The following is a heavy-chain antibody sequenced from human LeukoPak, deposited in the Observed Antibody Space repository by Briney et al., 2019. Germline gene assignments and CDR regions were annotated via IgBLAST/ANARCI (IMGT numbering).Heavy chain of an antibody. J-gene: IGHJ4*02. CDR3: ARVRYSYALYYFDY. CDR2: IWYDGSNK. D-gene: IGHD5-18*01. Sequence: PGGSLRLSCAASGFTFSSYGMHWVRQAPGKGLEWVAVIWYDGSNKYYADSVKGRFTISRDNSKNTLYLQMNSLRAEDTAVYYCARVRYSYALYYFDYWGQGTLVTVSS. V-gene: IGHV3-33*01. CDR1: GFTFSSYG.